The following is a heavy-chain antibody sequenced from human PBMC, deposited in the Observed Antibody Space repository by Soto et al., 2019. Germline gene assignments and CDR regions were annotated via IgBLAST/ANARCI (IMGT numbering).Heavy chain of an antibody. CDR1: GYTFTSYY. CDR3: ARDRPPDY. J-gene: IGHJ4*02. CDR2: INPSGGST. V-gene: IGHV1-46*01. Sequence: QVQLVQSGAEVKKPGASVKVSCKASGYTFTSYYMHWVRQAPGQGLEWVGIINPSGGSTSYAQKFQGRVTMNRDPSTSTVYMELSSLRFEDTAVYYCARDRPPDYWGQGTLVTVSS.